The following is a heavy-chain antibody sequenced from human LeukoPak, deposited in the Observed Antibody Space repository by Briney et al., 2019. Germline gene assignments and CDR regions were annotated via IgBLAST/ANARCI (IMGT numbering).Heavy chain of an antibody. Sequence: TLSLTCTVSGGSISSYYWSWIRQPPGKALEWLARIDWDDDKFYSTSLKTRLTISKDTSKNQVVLTMTNMDPVDTATYYCARIQVYGGMHFFFDYWGQGTLVTVS. D-gene: IGHD4-23*01. CDR2: IDWDDDK. CDR3: ARIQVYGGMHFFFDY. V-gene: IGHV2-70*16. J-gene: IGHJ4*02. CDR1: GGSISSYYW.